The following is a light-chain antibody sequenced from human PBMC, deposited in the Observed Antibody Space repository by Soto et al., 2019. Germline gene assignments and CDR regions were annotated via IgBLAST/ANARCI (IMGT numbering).Light chain of an antibody. Sequence: IQLTQSPSSLSASVGDRVTITCRASQGLNTNLAWYQQKPGKAPNLLIYGASTLQKGVPSRFSGNGSGTDFTLTISSLQPEDLETYYCQQSNNYFTFGPGTKVDIK. CDR1: QGLNTN. CDR2: GAS. CDR3: QQSNNYFT. J-gene: IGKJ3*01. V-gene: IGKV1-9*01.